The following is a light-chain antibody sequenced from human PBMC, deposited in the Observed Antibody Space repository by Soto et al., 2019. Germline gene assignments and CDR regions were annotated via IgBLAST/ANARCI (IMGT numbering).Light chain of an antibody. CDR2: GAS. V-gene: IGKV3-20*01. J-gene: IGKJ1*01. CDR1: QSVSSSY. CDR3: QQYGISRMWT. Sequence: EIVLTQSPGTLSLSPGERATLSCRASQSVSSSYLAWYQQKPGQAPRLLIYGASSRATGIPDRFSGSGSGTVFTLTISRLEPEDFAVYYCQQYGISRMWTFGKGNKVDI.